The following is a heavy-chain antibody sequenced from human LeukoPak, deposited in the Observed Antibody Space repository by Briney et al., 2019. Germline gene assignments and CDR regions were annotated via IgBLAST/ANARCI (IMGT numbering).Heavy chain of an antibody. D-gene: IGHD2-8*01. Sequence: SETLSLICTVSGASISSSNWSWIRQAPGKGLQWIGYITFSGGTNYNPSLGSRVTISLDMSKNQFSLKLTSVTAADTAIYYCARDSVYATNWYDPWGQGTLVTVSS. J-gene: IGHJ5*02. CDR1: GASISSSN. CDR2: ITFSGGT. V-gene: IGHV4-59*01. CDR3: ARDSVYATNWYDP.